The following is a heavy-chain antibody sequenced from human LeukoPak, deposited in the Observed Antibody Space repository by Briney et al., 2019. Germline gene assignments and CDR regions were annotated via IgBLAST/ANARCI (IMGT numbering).Heavy chain of an antibody. CDR3: ARKPDAFDL. CDR2: ISYDGSIK. J-gene: IGHJ3*01. V-gene: IGHV3-30-3*01. CDR1: GFTFTSYA. Sequence: GRSLRLSCVASGFTFTSYAMHWVRQAPGKGLEWVTVISYDGSIKYYADSVKGRFTISRDISKNTLYLQMNNLRAEDTAVYYCARKPDAFDLWGQGTMVTVSS.